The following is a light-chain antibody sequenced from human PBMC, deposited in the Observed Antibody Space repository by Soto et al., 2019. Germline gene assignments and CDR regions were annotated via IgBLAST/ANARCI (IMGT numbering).Light chain of an antibody. CDR1: QSVYSY. Sequence: EIVLTQSPATLSLSPGERATLSCRASQSVYSYLAWYQQKPGQAPRLLIYDAFNRATGIPARFTGSGSRTDFTLTISSLEPEDSAVYYCQQRSNWPLTFGGGTKVEIK. CDR3: QQRSNWPLT. CDR2: DAF. J-gene: IGKJ4*01. V-gene: IGKV3-11*01.